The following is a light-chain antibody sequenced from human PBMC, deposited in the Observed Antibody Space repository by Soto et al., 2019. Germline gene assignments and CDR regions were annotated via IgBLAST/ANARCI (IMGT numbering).Light chain of an antibody. J-gene: IGKJ4*01. V-gene: IGKV3-15*01. Sequence: EIVMTQSPATLSVSPGEKATLSCRASQSISSNLAWYQQKPCQAPRLLMFRTSSRATGFPARFSGSGSGTEFNLTISSLQSEDFGVYYCQQYKNWPSATFGGGTKLDIK. CDR1: QSISSN. CDR3: QQYKNWPSAT. CDR2: RTS.